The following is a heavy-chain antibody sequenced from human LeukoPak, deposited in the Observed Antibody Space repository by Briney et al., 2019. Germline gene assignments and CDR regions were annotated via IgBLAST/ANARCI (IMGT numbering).Heavy chain of an antibody. CDR2: ISSSSSYI. D-gene: IGHD3-3*01. J-gene: IGHJ4*02. CDR3: ARDHDFWSVTDY. V-gene: IGHV3-21*01. CDR1: GFTFSSNN. Sequence: GGPLRLSCAASGFTFSSNNMNWVRQGPGKGLEWVSSISSSSSYIYYADSVKGRFTISRDNAKNALYLQMNSLRAEDTAVYYCARDHDFWSVTDYWGQGTLVTVSS.